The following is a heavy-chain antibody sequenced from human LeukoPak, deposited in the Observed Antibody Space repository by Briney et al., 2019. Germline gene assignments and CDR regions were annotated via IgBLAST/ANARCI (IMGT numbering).Heavy chain of an antibody. J-gene: IGHJ6*02. CDR3: ARAYGMDV. Sequence: GGSLRLSCAASGFTFSGYWMSWVRQAPGKGLEWVANIKQDGSMKFYVDSVKGRFTISRDNAKDSLYLQMNSLRAEDTAMYYCARAYGMDVWGQGTTVTVSS. V-gene: IGHV3-7*04. CDR2: IKQDGSMK. CDR1: GFTFSGYW. D-gene: IGHD3-16*01.